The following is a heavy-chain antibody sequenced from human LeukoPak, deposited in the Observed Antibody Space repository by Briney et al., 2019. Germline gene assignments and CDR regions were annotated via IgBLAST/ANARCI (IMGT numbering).Heavy chain of an antibody. CDR1: GYSFTSYW. D-gene: IGHD2-2*01. V-gene: IGHV5-51*01. CDR3: ARRCSTSSRAFDF. J-gene: IGHJ4*02. Sequence: GESLKTSCQGSGYSFTSYWIGWERQLPRKGLGWMGIFFPGDYHTTHRPSFQGQVIISANKPARTAYLQWSSLKASDTAMYYCARRCSTSSRAFDFWGQGTLVTVSS. CDR2: FFPGDYHT.